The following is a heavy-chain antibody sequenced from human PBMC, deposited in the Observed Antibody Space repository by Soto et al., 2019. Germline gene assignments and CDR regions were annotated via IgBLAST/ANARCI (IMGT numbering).Heavy chain of an antibody. V-gene: IGHV3-33*01. Sequence: GGSLRLSCAASGFTFSSYGMHWVRQAPGKGLEWVAVIWYDGSNKYYADSVKGRFTISRDNSKNTLYLQMNSLRAEDTAVYYCARGLSPCSGGSCYGVFDYWGQGTLVTVSS. J-gene: IGHJ4*02. D-gene: IGHD2-15*01. CDR1: GFTFSSYG. CDR2: IWYDGSNK. CDR3: ARGLSPCSGGSCYGVFDY.